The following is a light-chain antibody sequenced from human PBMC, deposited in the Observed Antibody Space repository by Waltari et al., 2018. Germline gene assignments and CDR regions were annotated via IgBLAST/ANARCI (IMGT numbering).Light chain of an antibody. CDR3: QQYYSYPLT. V-gene: IGKV1-8*01. Sequence: AIRITQSPSSLSASTGDRVTITCRASQGISSYLAWYQQKPGKAPKLLIYAASTLQSGGPSRFSGSGSGTDFTLTISCLQSEDFATYYCQQYYSYPLTFGPGTKVDIK. J-gene: IGKJ3*01. CDR2: AAS. CDR1: QGISSY.